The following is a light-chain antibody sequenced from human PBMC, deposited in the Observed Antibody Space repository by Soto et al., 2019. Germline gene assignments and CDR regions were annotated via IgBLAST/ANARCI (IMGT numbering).Light chain of an antibody. V-gene: IGKV1-16*01. CDR3: QHYDGYPQT. CDR2: AAS. CDR1: QDINNF. Sequence: DIQMTQSPSSLSASVGDSVTITCRASQDINNFLAWFQQKPGKAPKSLIFAASSLHSGVPSRFSGSGSGTDFPLTISSLQAEDFGTYYCQHYDGYPQTFGQGTRLEMK. J-gene: IGKJ5*01.